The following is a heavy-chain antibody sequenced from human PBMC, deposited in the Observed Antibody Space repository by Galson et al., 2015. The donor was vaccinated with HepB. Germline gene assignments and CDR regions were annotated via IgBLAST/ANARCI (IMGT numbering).Heavy chain of an antibody. CDR2: ISSSSSTI. Sequence: LRLSCAASGFTFSSYSMNWVRQAPGKGLEWVSYISSSSSTIYYADSVKGRFTISRDNAKNSLYLQMNSLRDEDTAVYYCASHDCSSTSCYVGKDDYWGQGTLVTVSS. J-gene: IGHJ4*02. D-gene: IGHD2-2*01. CDR3: ASHDCSSTSCYVGKDDY. V-gene: IGHV3-48*02. CDR1: GFTFSSYS.